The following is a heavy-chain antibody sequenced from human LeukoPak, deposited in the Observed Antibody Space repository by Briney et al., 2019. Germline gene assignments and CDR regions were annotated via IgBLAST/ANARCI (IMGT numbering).Heavy chain of an antibody. Sequence: GGSLRLSCAASGFTFSTYSMYWVRQAPGKGLEYVSAITNNGGSTYYANSVKGRFTISRDNSKNTLYLQMNSLKTEDTAVYYCTTENGSYYSWGQGTLVTVSS. CDR2: ITNNGGST. D-gene: IGHD1-26*01. J-gene: IGHJ4*02. CDR3: TTENGSYYS. V-gene: IGHV3-64*01. CDR1: GFTFSTYS.